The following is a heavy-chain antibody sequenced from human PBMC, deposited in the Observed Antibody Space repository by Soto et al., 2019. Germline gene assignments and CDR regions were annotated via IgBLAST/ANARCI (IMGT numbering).Heavy chain of an antibody. V-gene: IGHV3-23*01. CDR2: ISTSIDAT. J-gene: IGHJ4*02. CDR1: GFAFSNYA. CDR3: AKDRTVAARNFDY. D-gene: IGHD6-6*01. Sequence: EVQLLESGGGLVQPGGSLRLSCAASGFAFSNYAMGWVRQAPGKGLEWVSSISTSIDATYYADSVKGRFTISRDDSKNTLYLQMNSLRDEDSAVYYCAKDRTVAARNFDYWGQGTQVTVSS.